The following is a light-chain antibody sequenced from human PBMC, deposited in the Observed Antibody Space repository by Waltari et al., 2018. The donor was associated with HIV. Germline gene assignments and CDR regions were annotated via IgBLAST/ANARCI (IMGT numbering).Light chain of an antibody. CDR3: QQYKNGWT. Sequence: EVVMAPYPATLSVSPGERAILSCRASQSVSTSLAWYQHKPGQAPRLLIFGTSTRATGVSARFSGSGSGTYFSLTISSLQSEDLAVYYCQQYKNGWTFGQGTKVDIK. V-gene: IGKV3-15*01. J-gene: IGKJ1*01. CDR1: QSVSTS. CDR2: GTS.